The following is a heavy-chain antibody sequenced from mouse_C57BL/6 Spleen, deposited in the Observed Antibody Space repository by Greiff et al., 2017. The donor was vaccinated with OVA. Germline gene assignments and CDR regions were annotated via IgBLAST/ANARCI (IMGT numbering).Heavy chain of an antibody. CDR3: TRDYFEV. CDR2: IYPETGGT. CDR1: GYTFTDYE. Sequence: VQLQQSGAELVRPGASVTLSCKASGYTFTDYEMHWVKQTPVHGLEWIGAIYPETGGTAYNQKFKGKAILTADKSSSTAYMELRSLTSEDSAVYYCTRDYFEVWGTGTTVTVSS. J-gene: IGHJ1*03. V-gene: IGHV1-15*01.